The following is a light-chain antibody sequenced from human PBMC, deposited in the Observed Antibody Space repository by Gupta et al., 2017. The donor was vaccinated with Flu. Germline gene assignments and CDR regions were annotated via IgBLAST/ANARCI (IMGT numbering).Light chain of an antibody. CDR2: GAS. Sequence: EIVLTQSPGTLSLSPGERATLSCRASQSISTTYLAWYQHKPGQAPRLLVYGASSRATGIPDRFSGSGSGTDFTLTISRREPEDFAVYYCQQYGSPPTWTFGQGTKVEIK. CDR1: QSISTTY. CDR3: QQYGSPPTWT. J-gene: IGKJ1*01. V-gene: IGKV3-20*01.